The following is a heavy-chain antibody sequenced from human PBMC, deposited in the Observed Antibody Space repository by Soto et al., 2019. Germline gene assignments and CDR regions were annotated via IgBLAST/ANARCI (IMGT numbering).Heavy chain of an antibody. CDR3: AKCITMVRGVRTDCAFDY. J-gene: IGHJ4*02. D-gene: IGHD3-10*01. Sequence: GGSLRLSCAASGFTFSSYAMSWVRQAPGKGLEWVSAISGSGGSTYYADSVKGRFTISRDNSKNTLYLQMNSLRAEDTAVYYCAKCITMVRGVRTDCAFDYWGQGTLVTVSS. V-gene: IGHV3-23*01. CDR2: ISGSGGST. CDR1: GFTFSSYA.